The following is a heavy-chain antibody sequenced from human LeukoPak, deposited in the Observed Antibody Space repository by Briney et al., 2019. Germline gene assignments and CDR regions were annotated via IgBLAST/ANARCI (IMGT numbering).Heavy chain of an antibody. Sequence: GGSLRLSCAASGFTFSSYAMSWVRQAPGKGLEWVSAISGSGGSTYYADSVKGRFTISRDNSKNTLYLQMNSLRAEDTAVYYCAKDSRYSSSWFQAFDIWGQGTMVTVSS. V-gene: IGHV3-23*01. CDR2: ISGSGGST. CDR3: AKDSRYSSSWFQAFDI. J-gene: IGHJ3*02. CDR1: GFTFSSYA. D-gene: IGHD6-13*01.